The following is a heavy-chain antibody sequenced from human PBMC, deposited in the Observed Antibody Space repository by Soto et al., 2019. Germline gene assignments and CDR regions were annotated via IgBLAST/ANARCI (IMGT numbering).Heavy chain of an antibody. CDR3: ARVSVLMVYAMGSYFDY. Sequence: QVQLVQSGAEVKKPGSSVKVSCKASGVTFSSYAISWVRQAPGQGLEWMGGIIPIFGTANYAQKFQGRVTITADESTSTAYMELSSLRSEDTAVYYCARVSVLMVYAMGSYFDYWGQGTLVTVSS. CDR1: GVTFSSYA. J-gene: IGHJ4*02. D-gene: IGHD2-8*01. CDR2: IIPIFGTA. V-gene: IGHV1-69*01.